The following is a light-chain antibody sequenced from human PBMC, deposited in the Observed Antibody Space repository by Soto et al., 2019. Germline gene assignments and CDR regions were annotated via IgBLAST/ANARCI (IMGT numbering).Light chain of an antibody. J-gene: IGKJ4*01. CDR2: DSS. CDR3: QQRRDWPLT. Sequence: EIFLTQSPTTLSFSPGQRVTLSCWASQDIGTYLAWFQQKPGQAPKLLVYDSSNRATGIPPRFSGSGSGTDFTLTISSLEPEDVAVYYCQQRRDWPLTFGEGTKVDIK. V-gene: IGKV3D-11*01. CDR1: QDIGTY.